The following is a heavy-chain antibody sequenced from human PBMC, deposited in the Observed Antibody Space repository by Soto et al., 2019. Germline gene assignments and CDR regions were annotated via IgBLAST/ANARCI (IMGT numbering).Heavy chain of an antibody. CDR1: GGFVSTSSYS. CDR3: ARLNGYFISTNCLFYYGMAV. J-gene: IGHJ6*02. D-gene: IGHD2-2*03. V-gene: IGHV4-39*01. CDR2: IYSSENT. Sequence: SEPLSITCSVSGGFVSTSSYSWGWIRQSPGKGLEWIGTIYSSENTYYNPSLLSRVTISVDTSKNEFSLRLSSVTAADTAVYYCARLNGYFISTNCLFYYGMAVSGQRTTV.